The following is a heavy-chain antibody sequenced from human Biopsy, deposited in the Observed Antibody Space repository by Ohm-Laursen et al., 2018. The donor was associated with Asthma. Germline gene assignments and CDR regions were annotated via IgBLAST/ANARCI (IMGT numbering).Heavy chain of an antibody. CDR2: ISFDGSNK. CDR3: AKDVFPGWELRRGPDY. Sequence: SLRLSCAASGFTFSNYGMHWVRQAPGKGLDRVAVISFDGSNKNYTDSVKGRFTISRDNSRNTLHLQMNSLRAEDTAVYYCAKDVFPGWELRRGPDYWGQGTLVTVSS. J-gene: IGHJ4*02. V-gene: IGHV3-30*18. CDR1: GFTFSNYG. D-gene: IGHD1-26*01.